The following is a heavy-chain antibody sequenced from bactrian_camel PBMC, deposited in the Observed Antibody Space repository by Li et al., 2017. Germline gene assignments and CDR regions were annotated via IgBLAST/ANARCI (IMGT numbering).Heavy chain of an antibody. Sequence: DVQLVESGGRSVQPGGSLRLSCEASGIAFSRYDLTWVRQVPGKGLEWVSFIYNGGDRIYYESSVKGRFTISRDNAKDTLYLQMNSLKIEDTAVYYCALGSSRQATMTARGKGTQVTVS. CDR1: GIAFSRYD. CDR2: IYNGGDRI. J-gene: IGHJ4*01. D-gene: IGHD3*01. V-gene: IGHV3S40*01.